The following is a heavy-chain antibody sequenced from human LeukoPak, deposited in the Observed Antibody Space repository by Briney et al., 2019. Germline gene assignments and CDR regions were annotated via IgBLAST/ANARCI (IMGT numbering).Heavy chain of an antibody. V-gene: IGHV1-24*01. D-gene: IGHD4-11*01. CDR2: FDPEDGET. CDR3: ATGDYSRFDY. Sequence: GASVKFSCKVSGYTLTELSMHWVRQAPGKGLEWMGGFDPEDGETTYAQKFQGRVTMTEDTSTDTAYMELSSLRSEDTAVYYCATGDYSRFDYWGQGTLVTVSS. J-gene: IGHJ4*02. CDR1: GYTLTELS.